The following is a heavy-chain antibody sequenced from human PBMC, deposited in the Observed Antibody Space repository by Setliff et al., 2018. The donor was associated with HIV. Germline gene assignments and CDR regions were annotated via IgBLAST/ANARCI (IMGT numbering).Heavy chain of an antibody. CDR2: IIPIFGTA. CDR3: ARETYYGSGSYLPTEYYYYYMDV. J-gene: IGHJ6*03. D-gene: IGHD3-10*01. Sequence: SVKVSCKASGGTFSSFAISWVRQAPGQGLEWMGGIIPIFGTANYAQKFQGRVTITTDESTTTAYMELRSLRSEDTSVYYCARETYYGSGSYLPTEYYYYYMDVWGKGTTVTVSS. CDR1: GGTFSSFA. V-gene: IGHV1-69*05.